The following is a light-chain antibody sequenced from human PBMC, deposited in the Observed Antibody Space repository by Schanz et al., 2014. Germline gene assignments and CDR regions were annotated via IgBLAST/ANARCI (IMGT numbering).Light chain of an antibody. V-gene: IGLV2-8*01. CDR2: EVR. CDR1: SDVVEGYNF. CDR3: QSYDSSLSAYVV. Sequence: SALTQPPSASGSPGQSVTISCTATSDVVEGYNFVSWYQQHPGRAPKLLIYEVRQRPSGVSDRFSGSKSGYTASLTVSGLQDDDEDDYYCQSYDSSLSAYVVFGGGTKLTVL. J-gene: IGLJ2*01.